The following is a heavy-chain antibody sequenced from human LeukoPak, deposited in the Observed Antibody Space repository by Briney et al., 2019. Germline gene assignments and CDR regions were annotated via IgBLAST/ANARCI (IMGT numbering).Heavy chain of an antibody. CDR2: IYYTGST. D-gene: IGHD2-2*01. Sequence: PSETLSLICTVSGGSITSSSYYWGWIRQPPGKGLEWIGSIYYTGSTYYNPSLESRLTISVDTSKKQFSLKLTSVTAADTAVYYCVRDPGGHCDGSTCWGSRIDPWGQGTLVTVSS. J-gene: IGHJ5*02. CDR1: GGSITSSSYY. V-gene: IGHV4-39*07. CDR3: VRDPGGHCDGSTCWGSRIDP.